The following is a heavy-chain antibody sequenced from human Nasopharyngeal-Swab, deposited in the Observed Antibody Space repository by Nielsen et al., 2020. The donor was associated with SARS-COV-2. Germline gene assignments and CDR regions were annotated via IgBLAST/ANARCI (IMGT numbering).Heavy chain of an antibody. CDR3: TRPIYCSSTSCSDV. CDR1: GFTFSGSA. CDR2: IRSKANSYAT. J-gene: IGHJ6*04. D-gene: IGHD2-2*01. V-gene: IGHV3-73*01. Sequence: GASLTISCAASGFTFSGSAMHRVRQASGKGLEWVGRIRSKANSYATAYAASVKGRFTIPRDDSKNTAYLQMNSLKTEDTAVYYCTRPIYCSSTSCSDVWGKGTTVTVSS.